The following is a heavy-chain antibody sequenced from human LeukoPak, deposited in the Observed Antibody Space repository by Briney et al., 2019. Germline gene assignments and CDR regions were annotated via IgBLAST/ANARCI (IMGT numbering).Heavy chain of an antibody. CDR2: VGHSGSA. J-gene: IGHJ3*02. Sequence: SETLSLTCAVSGGSFSAYFWRWIRQPPGKGLEWIGDVGHSGSADYNPSLKSRVTISADPSKSQFSLKLTSVTAADTAVYYCATRGDYSDTSGNSYDALDIWGQGTMVTVSS. CDR3: ATRGDYSDTSGNSYDALDI. D-gene: IGHD3-22*01. CDR1: GGSFSAYF. V-gene: IGHV4-34*01.